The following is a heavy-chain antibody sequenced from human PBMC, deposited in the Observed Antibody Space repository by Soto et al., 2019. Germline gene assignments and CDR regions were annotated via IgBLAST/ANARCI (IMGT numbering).Heavy chain of an antibody. D-gene: IGHD3-22*01. CDR3: ARSGYYYLYYYYGMDV. Sequence: PGESLKISCKGSGYSFTSYWIGWVRQMPGKGLEWMGIIYPGDSDTRYSPSFQGQVTISADKSISTAYLQWSSLKASDTAMYYCARSGYYYLYYYYGMDVWGQGTTVTVSS. V-gene: IGHV5-51*01. CDR1: GYSFTSYW. CDR2: IYPGDSDT. J-gene: IGHJ6*02.